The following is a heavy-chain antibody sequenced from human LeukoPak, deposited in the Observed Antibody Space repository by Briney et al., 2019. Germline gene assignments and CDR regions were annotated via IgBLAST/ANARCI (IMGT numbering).Heavy chain of an antibody. D-gene: IGHD3-10*01. J-gene: IGHJ4*02. CDR1: GGSVSSTTYY. CDR2: INYSGST. CDR3: ARYVVYGSGKYYFDY. Sequence: SETLSLTCTVSGGSVSSTTYYWSWIRQPPGKGLEWIASINYSGSTYYNPSLKSRVTIPVDTSENQFSLKLSSVTAADTAVYYCARYVVYGSGKYYFDYWGQGTLVTVSS. V-gene: IGHV4-39*01.